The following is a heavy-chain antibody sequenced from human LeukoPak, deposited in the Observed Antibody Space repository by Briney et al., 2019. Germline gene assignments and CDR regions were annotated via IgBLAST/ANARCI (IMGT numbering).Heavy chain of an antibody. D-gene: IGHD3-22*01. CDR3: AKDLLPYYYDSSGYSPLDY. Sequence: GGSLRLSCAASGFTFSIYAMSWVRQAPGKGLEWVSAISGSGGSTYYADSVKGRFTISRDNSKNTLYLQMNSLRAEDTAVYYCAKDLLPYYYDSSGYSPLDYWGQGTLVTVSS. J-gene: IGHJ4*02. CDR1: GFTFSIYA. V-gene: IGHV3-23*01. CDR2: ISGSGGST.